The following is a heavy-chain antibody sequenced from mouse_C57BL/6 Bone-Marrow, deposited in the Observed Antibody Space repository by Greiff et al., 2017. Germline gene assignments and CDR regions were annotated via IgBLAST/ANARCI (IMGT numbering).Heavy chain of an antibody. CDR3: TRSLIYYGTNY. CDR2: IDPEDGET. CDR1: GFNIKDYY. J-gene: IGHJ2*01. Sequence: VQLQQSGAELVKPGASVKLSCTASGFNIKDYYIHWVKQRTEQGLEWIGRIDPEDGETKYAPKFQDKATITADTSSNTAYLQRSSLTSEDPSVYYCTRSLIYYGTNYWGQGTTLTVSS. D-gene: IGHD1-1*01. V-gene: IGHV14-2*01.